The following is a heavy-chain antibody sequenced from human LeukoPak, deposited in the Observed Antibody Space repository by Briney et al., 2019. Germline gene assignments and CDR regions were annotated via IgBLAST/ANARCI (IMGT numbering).Heavy chain of an antibody. J-gene: IGHJ4*02. CDR1: GFTFSDYY. CDR2: ISSRGSTI. D-gene: IGHD3-16*02. V-gene: IGHV3-11*04. CDR3: ARDGDYVWGSYRYCDY. Sequence: GGSLRLSCAASGFTFSDYYMSWLRQAPGEGLEWVSYISSRGSTIYYADSVKGRVTISRDNAKNSLYLQMNSLRAEDTAVYYCARDGDYVWGSYRYCDYWGQGTLVTVSS.